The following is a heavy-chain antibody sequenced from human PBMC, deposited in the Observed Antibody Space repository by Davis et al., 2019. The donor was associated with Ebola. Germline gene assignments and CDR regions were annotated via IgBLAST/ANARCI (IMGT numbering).Heavy chain of an antibody. Sequence: MPSETLSLTCAVSGGPISSGGYSWSWIRQPPGKGLEWIGYIYHSGSTYYNPSLKSRVTISVDRSKNQFSLKLSSVTAADTAVYYCARAPLLRFLEWLLYPPPPSGMDVWGQGTTVTVSS. J-gene: IGHJ6*02. CDR1: GGPISSGGYS. D-gene: IGHD3-3*01. CDR3: ARAPLLRFLEWLLYPPPPSGMDV. CDR2: IYHSGST. V-gene: IGHV4-30-2*01.